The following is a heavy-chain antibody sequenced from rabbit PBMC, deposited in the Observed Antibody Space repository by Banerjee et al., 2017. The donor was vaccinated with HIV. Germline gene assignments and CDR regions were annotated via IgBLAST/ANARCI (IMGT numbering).Heavy chain of an antibody. CDR2: IYTSSGST. Sequence: RQAPGKGLELIACIYTSSGSTWYASWVNGRFTISRSTSLNTVDLRMTSLTAADTATYFCARDHAGSDYYADFNLWGPGTLVT. CDR3: ARDHAGSDYYADFNL. D-gene: IGHD4-2*01. V-gene: IGHV1S43*01. J-gene: IGHJ4*01.